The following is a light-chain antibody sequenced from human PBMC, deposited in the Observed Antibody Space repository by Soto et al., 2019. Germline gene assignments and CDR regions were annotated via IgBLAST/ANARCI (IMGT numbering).Light chain of an antibody. CDR2: GAS. CDR3: QQYGSSPRT. V-gene: IGKV3-20*01. Sequence: IVMTQSPATLSVSPGERATLPCRASQSVSSNLAWYQQKPGQAPRLLIYGASSRATGIPDRFSGSGSGTDFTLTISRLEPEDFAVYYCQQYGSSPRTFGQGTKV. CDR1: QSVSSN. J-gene: IGKJ1*01.